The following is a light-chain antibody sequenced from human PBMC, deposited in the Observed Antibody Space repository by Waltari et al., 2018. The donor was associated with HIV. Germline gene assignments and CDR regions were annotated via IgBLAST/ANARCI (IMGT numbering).Light chain of an antibody. CDR3: QQYDSSPRS. V-gene: IGKV3-20*01. CDR1: QRVRSSY. Sequence: EVVLTQSPGTLSLSPGDRATLSCMASQRVRSSYLAWFQQKPGQAPRLLIYGASTRATGIPNRFSGSESGTDFTLTISRLEPEDFAVYYCQQYDSSPRSFGQGTKVEI. CDR2: GAS. J-gene: IGKJ1*01.